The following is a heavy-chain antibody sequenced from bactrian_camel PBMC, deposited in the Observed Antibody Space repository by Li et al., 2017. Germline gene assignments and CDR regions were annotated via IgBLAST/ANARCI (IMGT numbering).Heavy chain of an antibody. D-gene: IGHD2*01. CDR2: IASDGRT. Sequence: VQLVESGGGSVQAGGSLRLSCSGFKYPTRRYCMGWFRQTPGKEREGVALIASDGRTMYTDSNEGRFTISQDNAKNVLYLQMNSLKPEDTAMYFCAADSRCNGGYLRRIAWEYDNWGQGTQVTVS. CDR1: KYPTRRYC. J-gene: IGHJ4*01. V-gene: IGHV3S55*01. CDR3: AADSRCNGGYLRRIAWEYDN.